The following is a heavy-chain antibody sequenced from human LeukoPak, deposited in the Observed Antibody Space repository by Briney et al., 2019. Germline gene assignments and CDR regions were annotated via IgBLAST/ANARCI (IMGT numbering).Heavy chain of an antibody. CDR3: ARHPYNGNFKGYFDY. V-gene: IGHV4-39*01. CDR2: IYYSETT. Sequence: SQTLSLTCSVSGGSISSGSYYWGWIRQPPGKGLEWIGSIYYSETTYYNPSLKSRVTISVDTSKTQFSLKLSSVTAADTAVYYCARHPYNGNFKGYFDYWGQGTLVTVSS. D-gene: IGHD1-7*01. CDR1: GGSISSGSYY. J-gene: IGHJ4*02.